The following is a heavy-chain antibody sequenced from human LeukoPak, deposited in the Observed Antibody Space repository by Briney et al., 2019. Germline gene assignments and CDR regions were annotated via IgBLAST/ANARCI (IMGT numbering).Heavy chain of an antibody. V-gene: IGHV3-23*01. CDR3: AKSGYNRFDY. CDR2: ISGSGSGGST. Sequence: GGSLRLACAASGFTFSSSAMSWVRQAPGKGLEWVSNISGSGSGGSTYYADSVKGRFTISRDNSKNTLYLQMNSLRAEDTAVYYCAKSGYNRFDYWGQGTLVTVSS. CDR1: GFTFSSSA. D-gene: IGHD5-24*01. J-gene: IGHJ4*02.